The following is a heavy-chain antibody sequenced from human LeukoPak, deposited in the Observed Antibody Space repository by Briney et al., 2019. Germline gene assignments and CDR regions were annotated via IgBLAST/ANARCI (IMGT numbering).Heavy chain of an antibody. D-gene: IGHD1-26*01. CDR2: INHSGST. CDR3: ARGHFTTTGEFDY. CDR1: GGSFSGYY. V-gene: IGHV4-34*01. J-gene: IGHJ4*02. Sequence: PSETLSLTCAVYGGSFSGYYWSWIRQPPGKGLEWIGEINHSGSTNYNPSLKSRVTISVDTSKNQFSLKLSSVTAADTAVYYCARGHFTTTGEFDYWGQGTLVTVSS.